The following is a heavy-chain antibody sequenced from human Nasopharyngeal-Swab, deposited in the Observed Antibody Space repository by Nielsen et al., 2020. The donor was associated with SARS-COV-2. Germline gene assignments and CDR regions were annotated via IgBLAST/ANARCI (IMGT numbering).Heavy chain of an antibody. J-gene: IGHJ6*02. V-gene: IGHV4-4*07. CDR2: TSIRGTT. CDR1: GGSISSYY. CDR3: ARGRPGTYYTYYYGLDV. Sequence: GSLRLSCTVSGGSISSYYWSWIRQPAGRGLEVIGRTSIRGTTNYSPPFKNRVTMSLDTSKKQFFLRLASVSAADTAIYYCARGRPGTYYTYYYGLDVWGQGTTVTVSS. D-gene: IGHD1-26*01.